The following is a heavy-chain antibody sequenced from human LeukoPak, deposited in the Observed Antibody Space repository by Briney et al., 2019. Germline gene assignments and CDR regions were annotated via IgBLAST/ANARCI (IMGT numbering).Heavy chain of an antibody. D-gene: IGHD2-8*01. J-gene: IGHJ4*02. CDR3: ARGILYLGFDY. Sequence: GGSLRLSCAASGFIFSNYAMHWVRQAPGKGLEWVSYISSSGSTIYYADSVKGRFTISRDNAKNSLYLQMNSLRAEDTAVYYCARGILYLGFDYWGQGTLVTVSS. CDR1: GFIFSNYA. V-gene: IGHV3-48*04. CDR2: ISSSGSTI.